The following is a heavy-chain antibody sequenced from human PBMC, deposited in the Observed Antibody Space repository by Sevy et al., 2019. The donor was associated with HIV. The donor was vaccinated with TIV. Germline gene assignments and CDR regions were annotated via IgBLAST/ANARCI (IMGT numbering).Heavy chain of an antibody. CDR2: IYSGGGT. J-gene: IGHJ6*02. Sequence: GGSLRLSCAASEFTISTVYINWLRQAPGKGLEWVSVIYSGGGTYYADSVKGRFTISRDNSKNTVYLQMSSLRVEDTAVCYCARDWGVGNYRAMDVWGQGTTVTVSS. CDR1: EFTISTVY. CDR3: ARDWGVGNYRAMDV. D-gene: IGHD3-16*01. V-gene: IGHV3-53*01.